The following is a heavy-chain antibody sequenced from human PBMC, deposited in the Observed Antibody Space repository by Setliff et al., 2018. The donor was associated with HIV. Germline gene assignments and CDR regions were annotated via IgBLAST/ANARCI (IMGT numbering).Heavy chain of an antibody. J-gene: IGHJ6*02. CDR2: IYYSGNT. V-gene: IGHV4-59*08. CDR1: GGSITGYY. D-gene: IGHD1-26*01. Sequence: PSETLSLTCTVSGGSITGYYWSWIRQPPGKGLEWIGWIYYSGNTRYNPSLKSRVTISLDTSKNRFSLQLTSVTAADTAVYYCARHRDGGTYFSYGSDVWGQGTPVTVSS. CDR3: ARHRDGGTYFSYGSDV.